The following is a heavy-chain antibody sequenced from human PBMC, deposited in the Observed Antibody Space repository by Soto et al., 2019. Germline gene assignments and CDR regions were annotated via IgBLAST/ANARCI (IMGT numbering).Heavy chain of an antibody. D-gene: IGHD2-2*01. J-gene: IGHJ5*02. CDR3: ARGGAVVVPGAVDRHNWFDP. CDR2: VIPILGMA. V-gene: IGHV1-69*02. CDR1: GGTFSSYS. Sequence: QVQLVQSGAEVKKPGSSVKVSCEASGGTFSSYSFSWVRQAPGQGLEWMGRVIPILGMANYAQKFQGRVTTTADKSTSTVYMELSSLRSEDTAVYYCARGGAVVVPGAVDRHNWFDPWGQGTLVTVSS.